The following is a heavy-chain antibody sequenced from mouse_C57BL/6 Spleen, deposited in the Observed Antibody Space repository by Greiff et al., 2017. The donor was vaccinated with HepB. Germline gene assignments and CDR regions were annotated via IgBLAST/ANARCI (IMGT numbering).Heavy chain of an antibody. CDR1: GYTFTSYW. Sequence: QVQLQQPGAELVMPGASVKLSCKASGYTFTSYWMHWVKQRPGQGLEWIGEIDPSDSYTNYNQKFKGKSTLTVDKSSSTAYMQLSSLTSEDSAVYYCARGRGGLDGYYEAWFAYWGQGTLVTVSA. V-gene: IGHV1-69*01. CDR2: IDPSDSYT. CDR3: ARGRGGLDGYYEAWFAY. J-gene: IGHJ3*01. D-gene: IGHD2-3*01.